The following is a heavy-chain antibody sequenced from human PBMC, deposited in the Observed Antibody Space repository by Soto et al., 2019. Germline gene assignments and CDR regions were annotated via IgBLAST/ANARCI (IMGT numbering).Heavy chain of an antibody. CDR1: GSIFTGYG. V-gene: IGHV3-64*01. D-gene: IGHD5-12*01. Sequence: PGGSLRLSCAASGSIFTGYGMHWVRQAPGKGLEYVSAISSNGGSTYYANSVKGRFTISRDNSKNTLYLQMGSLRAEDMAVYYCARLYEDYYYYMDAWGKGTTVTVS. CDR3: ARLYEDYYYYMDA. J-gene: IGHJ6*03. CDR2: ISSNGGST.